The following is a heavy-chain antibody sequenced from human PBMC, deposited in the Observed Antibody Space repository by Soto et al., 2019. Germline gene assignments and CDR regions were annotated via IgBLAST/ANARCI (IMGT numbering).Heavy chain of an antibody. CDR1: GFTFSSYS. J-gene: IGHJ4*02. CDR2: ISSSSSTI. Sequence: QAGGSLRLSCAASGFTFSSYSMNWVRQAPGKGLEWVSYISSSSSTIYYADSVKGRFTISRDNAKNSLYLQMNSLRDEDTAVYYCARRVGAGYYYDSSGYWYFDYWGQGTLVTVSS. V-gene: IGHV3-48*02. D-gene: IGHD3-22*01. CDR3: ARRVGAGYYYDSSGYWYFDY.